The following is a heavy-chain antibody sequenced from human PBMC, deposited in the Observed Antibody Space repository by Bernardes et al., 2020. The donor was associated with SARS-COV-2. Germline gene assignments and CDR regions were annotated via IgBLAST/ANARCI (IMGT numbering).Heavy chain of an antibody. Sequence: GGSLRLSCAASGFTFDDYAMHWVRQAPGKGLEWVSGISWNSGSIGYADSVKGRFTISRDNAKNSLYLQMNSLRAEDTALYYCAKDMGIAVAGTLSYGMDVWGQGTTVTVSS. CDR2: ISWNSGSI. CDR3: AKDMGIAVAGTLSYGMDV. CDR1: GFTFDDYA. V-gene: IGHV3-9*01. J-gene: IGHJ6*02. D-gene: IGHD6-19*01.